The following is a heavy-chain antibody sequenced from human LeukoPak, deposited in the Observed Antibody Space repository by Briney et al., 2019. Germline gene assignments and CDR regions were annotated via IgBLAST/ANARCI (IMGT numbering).Heavy chain of an antibody. CDR2: IYWDDDK. Sequence: SGPTLVNPTQTLTLTCTFSGFSLSTSGVGVGWIRQPPGKALEWLALIYWDDDKRYSPSLKSRLTITKDTSKNQVVLTMTNMDPVDTATYYCEHRRSSRSYGYLYFDYWGQGTLVTVSS. CDR1: GFSLSTSGVG. D-gene: IGHD5-18*01. V-gene: IGHV2-5*02. J-gene: IGHJ4*02. CDR3: EHRRSSRSYGYLYFDY.